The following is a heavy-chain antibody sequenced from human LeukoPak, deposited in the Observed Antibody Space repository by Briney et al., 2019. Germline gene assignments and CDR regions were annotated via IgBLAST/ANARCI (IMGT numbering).Heavy chain of an antibody. CDR1: GGSISSSSYY. CDR3: ARSPSRQNWIASLYKWFDP. Sequence: PSETLSLTCTVSGGSISSSSYYWGWIRQPPGKGLEWIGEINHRGDTNYNPSLKSRVTISVDTSNKQFSVKLSSVTAADTAVYYCARSPSRQNWIASLYKWFDPWGQGTLVTVSS. D-gene: IGHD1-1*01. CDR2: INHRGDT. J-gene: IGHJ5*02. V-gene: IGHV4-39*07.